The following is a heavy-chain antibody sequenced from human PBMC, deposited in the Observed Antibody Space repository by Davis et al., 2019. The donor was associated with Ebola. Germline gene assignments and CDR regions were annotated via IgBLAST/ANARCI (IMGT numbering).Heavy chain of an antibody. Sequence: PGGSLRLSCVASGFPSHYYNMNWVRQAPGKGLEWVSTISSTSSYIYYGDAVKGRFTISRENAKNSLYLQMNSLRAGETAVYYCARGGYCSVTNCYREDPYYYYGLDVWGQGTTVTVSS. CDR3: ARGGYCSVTNCYREDPYYYYGLDV. CDR1: GFPSHYYN. CDR2: ISSTSSYI. J-gene: IGHJ6*02. V-gene: IGHV3-21*01. D-gene: IGHD2-2*02.